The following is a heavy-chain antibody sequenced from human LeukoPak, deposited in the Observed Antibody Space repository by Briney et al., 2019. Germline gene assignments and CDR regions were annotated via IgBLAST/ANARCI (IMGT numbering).Heavy chain of an antibody. J-gene: IGHJ4*02. CDR3: AKDRTKYCSGGTCYSSYSFDY. CDR1: GFTFSSYG. CDR2: IRSDGSNE. V-gene: IGHV3-30*02. Sequence: GGSLRLSCAASGFTFSSYGMHWVRQAPGKGLEWVAFIRSDGSNEYYTGSVKGRFTISRDNSKSTLSLQMNSLRAEDTALYYCAKDRTKYCSGGTCYSSYSFDYWGQGTLVTVSS. D-gene: IGHD2-15*01.